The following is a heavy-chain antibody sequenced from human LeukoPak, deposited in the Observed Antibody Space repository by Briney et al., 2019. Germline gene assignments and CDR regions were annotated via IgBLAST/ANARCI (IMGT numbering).Heavy chain of an antibody. CDR3: ARDPDY. J-gene: IGHJ4*02. Sequence: SETLSLTCTVSGGSISSSSYYWGWIRQPAGKGLEWIGRIYTSGSTNYNPSLRSRVTISVDTSKNQFSLKLSSVTAADTAVYYCARDPDYWGQGTLVTVSS. CDR1: GGSISSSSYY. CDR2: IYTSGST. V-gene: IGHV4-61*02.